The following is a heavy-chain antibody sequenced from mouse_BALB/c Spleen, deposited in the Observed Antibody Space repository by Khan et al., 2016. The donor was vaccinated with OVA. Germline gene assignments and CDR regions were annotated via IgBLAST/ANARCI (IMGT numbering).Heavy chain of an antibody. D-gene: IGHD2-1*01. CDR2: IWAGGST. CDR3: ARGQYGNSAWFAN. V-gene: IGHV2-9*02. Sequence: QVQLKQSGPGLVAPSQSLSITCTVAGFSLTSYGVHWVRQPPGKGLEWLGVIWAGGSTNYNSALMSRLIISKDNSESQVLLKMNSLQTDDTAMYYCARGQYGNSAWFANWGQGTLVTVSA. CDR1: GFSLTSYG. J-gene: IGHJ3*01.